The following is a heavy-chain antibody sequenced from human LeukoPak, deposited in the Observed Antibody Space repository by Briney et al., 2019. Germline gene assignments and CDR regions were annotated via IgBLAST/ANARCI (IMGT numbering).Heavy chain of an antibody. V-gene: IGHV1-2*02. CDR3: ARGGIVVVPAAYWFDP. CDR2: IDPNSGGT. J-gene: IGHJ5*02. CDR1: GYTFTAYY. D-gene: IGHD2-2*01. Sequence: ASVKVSCKASGYTFTAYYAHWVRQAPGQGLEWIGWIDPNSGGTNYAQKFQGRVTMTRDTSISTAYMELSRLRSDDTAVYYCARGGIVVVPAAYWFDPWGQGTLVTVSS.